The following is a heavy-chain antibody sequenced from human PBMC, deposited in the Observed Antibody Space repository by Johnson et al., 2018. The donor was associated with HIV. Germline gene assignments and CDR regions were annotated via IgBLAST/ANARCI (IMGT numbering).Heavy chain of an antibody. V-gene: IGHV3-30*04. D-gene: IGHD6-19*01. CDR2: ISYDGRNK. Sequence: QVQLVESGGGVVQPGRSLRLSCAASGFTFSSYAIHWVRQAPGKGLEWVAAISYDGRNKYYADSVKGRFTISRDNSKTTLYLQMNSLRAGDTAVYFCARGKDMAGTGAFDIWGQGTMVTVSS. CDR1: GFTFSSYA. J-gene: IGHJ3*02. CDR3: ARGKDMAGTGAFDI.